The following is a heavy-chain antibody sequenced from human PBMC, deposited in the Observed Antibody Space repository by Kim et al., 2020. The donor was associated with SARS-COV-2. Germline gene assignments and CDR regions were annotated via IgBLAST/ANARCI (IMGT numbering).Heavy chain of an antibody. D-gene: IGHD4-17*01. V-gene: IGHV3-74*01. CDR1: GFTFCNYW. J-gene: IGHJ3*02. CDR2: INTDGSST. Sequence: GGSLRLSCAASGFTFCNYWMHWVRQAPGKGLVWVSRINTDGSSTTSADSVKGRFTISRDNAKNTLYLQMNSLRAEDTAVYYCARLYGASGKNAFDIWGQG. CDR3: ARLYGASGKNAFDI.